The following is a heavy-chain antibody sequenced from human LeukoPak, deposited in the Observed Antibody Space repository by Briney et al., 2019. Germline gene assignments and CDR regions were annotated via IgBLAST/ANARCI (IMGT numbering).Heavy chain of an antibody. Sequence: GASVKVSCKASGYTFTGYYMHWVRQAPGQGLEWMGWINPNDGGTNYAQKFQGRVTMTWDTSITTAYMELSSLTSDDTAVYYCARDLDSSWTGYFQPWGQGTLVTVSS. J-gene: IGHJ1*01. CDR3: ARDLDSSWTGYFQP. CDR2: INPNDGGT. D-gene: IGHD6-13*01. V-gene: IGHV1-2*02. CDR1: GYTFTGYY.